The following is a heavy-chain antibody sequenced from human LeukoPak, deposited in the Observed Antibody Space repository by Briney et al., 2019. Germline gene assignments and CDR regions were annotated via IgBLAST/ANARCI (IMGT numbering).Heavy chain of an antibody. J-gene: IGHJ4*02. V-gene: IGHV3-23*01. CDR3: AKQDTSMDYFDY. D-gene: IGHD5-18*01. Sequence: PGGSLRLSCAASGFTFSTYGMSWVRQTPGKGLEWVSVISGSGGSTYYADSVKGRFTISRDNSKNTLYLQMNSLRAEDTAIYYCAKQDTSMDYFDYWGRGTLVSVSS. CDR2: ISGSGGST. CDR1: GFTFSTYG.